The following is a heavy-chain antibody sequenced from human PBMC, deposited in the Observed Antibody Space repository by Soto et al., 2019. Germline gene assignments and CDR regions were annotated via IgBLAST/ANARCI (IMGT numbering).Heavy chain of an antibody. D-gene: IGHD1-26*01. Sequence: EVQLVESGGGLVQPGGSLRLSCAASGFTFSSYAMHWVRQAPGKGLEYVSAISSNGGSTYYANSVKGRFTISRDNSKNTLYLQMGSLRAEDMAVYYCARGSVGAGTVDYWGQGTLVTVSS. CDR2: ISSNGGST. CDR1: GFTFSSYA. J-gene: IGHJ4*02. CDR3: ARGSVGAGTVDY. V-gene: IGHV3-64*01.